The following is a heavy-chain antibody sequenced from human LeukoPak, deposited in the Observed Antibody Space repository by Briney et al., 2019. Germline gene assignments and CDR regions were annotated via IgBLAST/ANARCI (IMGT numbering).Heavy chain of an antibody. J-gene: IGHJ5*02. CDR3: ARDVVVVAATWFDP. V-gene: IGHV1-69*05. CDR2: IIPIFGTA. Sequence: ASAKVSCKASGGTFSSYAISWVRQAPGQGLEWMGRIIPIFGTANYAQKFQGRVTITTDESTSTAYMELSSLRSEDTAVYYCARDVVVVAATWFDPWGQGTLVTVSS. D-gene: IGHD2-15*01. CDR1: GGTFSSYA.